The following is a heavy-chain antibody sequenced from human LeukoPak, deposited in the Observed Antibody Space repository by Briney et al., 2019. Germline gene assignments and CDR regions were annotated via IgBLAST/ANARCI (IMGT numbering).Heavy chain of an antibody. Sequence: GRSLRLSCAASGFTFSSYAMHWVRQAPGKGLVWVARINPDGTTTTYADSVKGRFTISRDNAANTLFLQMDSLRAEDTAVYYCTTEYYYSSPQWGQGTLVTVSS. CDR1: GFTFSSYA. J-gene: IGHJ4*02. CDR2: INPDGTTT. D-gene: IGHD3-16*01. V-gene: IGHV3-74*01. CDR3: TTEYYYSSPQ.